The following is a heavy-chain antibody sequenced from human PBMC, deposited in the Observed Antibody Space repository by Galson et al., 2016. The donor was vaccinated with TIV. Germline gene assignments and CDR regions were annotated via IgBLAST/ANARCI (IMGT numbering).Heavy chain of an antibody. CDR2: ITGVSSYT. Sequence: SLRLSCAASGFTFRAYSMNWVRQAPGKGLEWVASITGVSSYTYYAASVKGRFSISRENADNSLFLEMNSLKVEDTAVYYCARVSSWYYVDFWGQGTLITVSS. CDR3: ARVSSWYYVDF. V-gene: IGHV3-21*01. J-gene: IGHJ4*02. CDR1: GFTFRAYS. D-gene: IGHD6-13*01.